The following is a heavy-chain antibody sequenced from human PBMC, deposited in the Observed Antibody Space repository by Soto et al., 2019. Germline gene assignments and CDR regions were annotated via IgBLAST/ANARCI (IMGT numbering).Heavy chain of an antibody. CDR1: GFTFSSYG. CDR2: VSHDGSNK. J-gene: IGHJ4*02. CDR3: AKDTDYYDRRGYYVFDY. Sequence: QVQLVESGGGVVQPGMSLRLSCAASGFTFSSYGMHWVRQAPGRGLEWVAVVSHDGSNKHYEDSVEGRFTISRDNPTNTVYLQMNSLSAEDTAVYYCAKDTDYYDRRGYYVFDYWGQGTLVTVSS. V-gene: IGHV3-30*18. D-gene: IGHD3-22*01.